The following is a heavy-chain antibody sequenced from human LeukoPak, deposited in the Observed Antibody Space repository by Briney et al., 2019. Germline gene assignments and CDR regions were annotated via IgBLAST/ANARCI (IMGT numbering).Heavy chain of an antibody. D-gene: IGHD2-15*01. CDR1: GFTFSNYA. CDR3: ARGALDAATPFDS. Sequence: TSGGSLRLSCTASGFTFSNYAMTWVRQAPGKGLEWVSSISSSSSYIYYADSLKGRFTISRDNAKKSVYLQTNSLRAEDTAVYYCARGALDAATPFDSWGQGTLVTVSS. V-gene: IGHV3-21*01. J-gene: IGHJ5*01. CDR2: ISSSSSYI.